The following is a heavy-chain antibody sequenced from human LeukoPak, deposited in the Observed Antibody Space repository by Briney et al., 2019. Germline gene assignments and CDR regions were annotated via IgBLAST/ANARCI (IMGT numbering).Heavy chain of an antibody. CDR2: NNGDGSTT. V-gene: IGHV3-74*01. Sequence: GGSLRLSCVASGFSLSGYWMYWVRQAPGKGLMYISRNNGDGSTTNYADVVKGRFTMSRDNVKNTLYLQMNSLRVEDTAVYYCARLGLEVGGPNWFDPWGQGTLVTVSS. D-gene: IGHD1-1*01. CDR3: ARLGLEVGGPNWFDP. CDR1: GFSLSGYW. J-gene: IGHJ5*02.